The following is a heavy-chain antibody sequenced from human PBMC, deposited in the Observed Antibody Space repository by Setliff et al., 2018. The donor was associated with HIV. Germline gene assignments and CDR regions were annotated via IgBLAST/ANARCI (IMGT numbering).Heavy chain of an antibody. D-gene: IGHD5-18*01. J-gene: IGHJ4*02. CDR3: GVGAFEGHSYGWVERYFDY. V-gene: IGHV3-15*01. CDR2: IKSKTDGGTT. Sequence: GGSLRLSCAASGFTFSNAWMSWVRQAPGKGLEWVGRIKSKTDGGTTEYAASVKGRFTISRDDSNSIAYLQMSSLTTEDTAVYYCGVGAFEGHSYGWVERYFDYWGQGTLVTVSS. CDR1: GFTFSNAW.